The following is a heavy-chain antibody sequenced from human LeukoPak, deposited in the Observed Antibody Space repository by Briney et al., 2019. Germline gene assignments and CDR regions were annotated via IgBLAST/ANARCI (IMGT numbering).Heavy chain of an antibody. J-gene: IGHJ3*02. CDR1: GFTFSSYS. D-gene: IGHD6-19*01. V-gene: IGHV3-21*01. CDR2: ISSSSSYI. Sequence: GGSLRLSCAASGFTFSSYSMNWVRQAPGKGLEWVSSISSSSSYIYYADSVKGRSTISRDNAKNSLYLQMNSLRAEDTAVYYCARIYSSGWHDVFDIWGQGTMVTVSS. CDR3: ARIYSSGWHDVFDI.